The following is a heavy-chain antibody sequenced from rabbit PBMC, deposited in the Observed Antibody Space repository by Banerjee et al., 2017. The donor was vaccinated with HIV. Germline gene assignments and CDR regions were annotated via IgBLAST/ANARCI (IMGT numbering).Heavy chain of an antibody. J-gene: IGHJ4*01. CDR3: ARSYGYGGYAEYLYL. D-gene: IGHD6-1*01. Sequence: QSLEESGGDLVKPGASLTLTCTASGFSFSSYWICWVRQAPGKGLELIACIRAGSSGSTYYASWAKGRFTISKTSSTTVTLQMTSLTAADTATYFCARSYGYGGYAEYLYLWGSGTLVTVS. CDR2: IRAGSSGST. CDR1: GFSFSSYW. V-gene: IGHV1S40*01.